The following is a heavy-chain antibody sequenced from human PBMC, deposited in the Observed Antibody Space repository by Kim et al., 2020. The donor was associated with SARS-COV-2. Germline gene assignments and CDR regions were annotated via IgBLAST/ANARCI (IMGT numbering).Heavy chain of an antibody. CDR2: ISYDGSNK. V-gene: IGHV3-30-3*01. D-gene: IGHD6-13*01. Sequence: GGSLRLSCAASGFTFSSYAMHWVRQAPGKGLEWVAVISYDGSNKYYADSVKGRFTISRDNSKNTLYLQMNSLRAEDTAVYYCASAEVDSSSGYRFDFWG. J-gene: IGHJ4*01. CDR1: GFTFSSYA. CDR3: ASAEVDSSSGYRFDF.